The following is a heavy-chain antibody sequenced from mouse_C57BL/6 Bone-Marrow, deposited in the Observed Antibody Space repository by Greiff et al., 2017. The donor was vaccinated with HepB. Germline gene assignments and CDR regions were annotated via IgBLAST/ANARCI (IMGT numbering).Heavy chain of an antibody. D-gene: IGHD1-1*01. CDR2: IDPETGGT. CDR3: TRGRTVVPGYFDY. V-gene: IGHV1-15*01. CDR1: GYTFTDYE. J-gene: IGHJ2*01. Sequence: QVQLQQSGAELVRPGASVTLSCKASGYTFTDYEMHWVKQTPVHGLEWIGAIDPETGGTAYNQKFKGKAILTADKSSSTAYMELRSLTSEDSAVYYCTRGRTVVPGYFDYWGQGTTLTVSS.